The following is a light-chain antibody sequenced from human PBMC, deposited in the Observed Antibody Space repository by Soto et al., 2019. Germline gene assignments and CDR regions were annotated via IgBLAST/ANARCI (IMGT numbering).Light chain of an antibody. CDR1: SSNIGAGYD. J-gene: IGLJ2*01. CDR3: QSYDSSLSGSDVV. CDR2: GNS. V-gene: IGLV1-40*01. Sequence: QSVLTQPPSVSGAPGQRVTISCTGSSSNIGAGYDLHWYQQLPGTAPKLLIHGNSNRPSGVPDRFSGSKAGTSASLAITGLQAEYEADYYCQSYDSSLSGSDVVFGGGTKLTVL.